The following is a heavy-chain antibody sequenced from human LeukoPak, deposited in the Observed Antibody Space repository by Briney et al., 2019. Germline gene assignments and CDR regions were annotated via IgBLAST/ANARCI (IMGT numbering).Heavy chain of an antibody. Sequence: PGGSLRLSCAASGFTFSSHAMSWVRQAPGKGLEWVSAISGSGGSTYYADSVKGRFTISRDNSKNTLYLQMNSLRAEDTAVYYCAKDQLELYYYGMDVWGQGTTVTVSS. V-gene: IGHV3-23*01. CDR2: ISGSGGST. CDR3: AKDQLELYYYGMDV. J-gene: IGHJ6*02. CDR1: GFTFSSHA. D-gene: IGHD1-1*01.